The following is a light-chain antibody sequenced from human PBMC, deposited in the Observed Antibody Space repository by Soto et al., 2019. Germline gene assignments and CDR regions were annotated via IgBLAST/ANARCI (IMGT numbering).Light chain of an antibody. CDR3: QQYNSYST. CDR1: QDVRTW. J-gene: IGKJ5*01. CDR2: VAS. V-gene: IGKV1D-16*01. Sequence: DVQMTQSPSSVSAPVGDRVTITCRASQDVRTWLGWYQQKPGEAPKLLIYVASNLQSGVPSRFSGSGSGTEFTLTISSLQPDDFATYYCQQYNSYSTFGQGTRLEIK.